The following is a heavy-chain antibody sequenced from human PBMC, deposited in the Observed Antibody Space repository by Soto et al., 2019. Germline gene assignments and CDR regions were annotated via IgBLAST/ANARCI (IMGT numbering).Heavy chain of an antibody. CDR1: GFSFSDSA. CDR3: ARHTVDY. Sequence: EVQLVESGGGLVQPGGSLKLSCAASGFSFSDSAIHWVRQASGKGLEWVGRTRSKAHSYATAFAASVKGRFPISRDDSKNTVYLQMNSLKTEDTAVYYCARHTVDYWGQGTLVTVSS. J-gene: IGHJ4*02. D-gene: IGHD4-4*01. V-gene: IGHV3-73*02. CDR2: TRSKAHSYAT.